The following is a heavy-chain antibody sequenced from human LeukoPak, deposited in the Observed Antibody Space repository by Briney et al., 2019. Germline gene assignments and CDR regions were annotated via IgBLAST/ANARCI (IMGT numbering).Heavy chain of an antibody. Sequence: SETLSLTCAVYGGSFSGNYWSWIRQPPGKGLEWIGEINHSGSTNYNPSLKSRVTISVDTSKNQFSLKLSSVTAADTAVYYCARDAIGITTYDSYFDYWGQGTLVTVSS. CDR3: ARDAIGITTYDSYFDY. D-gene: IGHD3-22*01. CDR1: GGSFSGNY. V-gene: IGHV4-34*01. CDR2: INHSGST. J-gene: IGHJ4*02.